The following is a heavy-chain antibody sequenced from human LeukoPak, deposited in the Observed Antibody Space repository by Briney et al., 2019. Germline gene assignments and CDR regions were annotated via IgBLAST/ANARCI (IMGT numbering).Heavy chain of an antibody. CDR3: ARTYYYASGSYWP. CDR1: GFTFSSYW. V-gene: IGHV3-7*03. J-gene: IGHJ4*02. D-gene: IGHD3-10*01. CDR2: IKQDGSEK. Sequence: GGSLRLSCAASGFTFSSYWMSWVRQAPGKGLEWVANIKQDGSEKYYVDSVKGRFTISRDNAKNSLYLQMSSLRAEDTAVYYCARTYYYASGSYWPWGQGTQVTVSS.